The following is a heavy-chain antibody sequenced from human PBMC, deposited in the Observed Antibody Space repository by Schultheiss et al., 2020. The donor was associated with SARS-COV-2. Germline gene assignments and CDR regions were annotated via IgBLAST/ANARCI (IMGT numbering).Heavy chain of an antibody. CDR3: ARVIVAATGIDY. CDR1: GFTFSSYE. CDR2: IWYDGSNK. Sequence: GGSLRLSCAASGFTFSSYEMNWVRQAPGKGLEWVAVIWYDGSNKYYADSVKGRFTISRDNSKNTLYLQMNSLRAEDTAVYYCARVIVAATGIDYWGQGTLVTVSS. D-gene: IGHD1-26*01. V-gene: IGHV3-33*08. J-gene: IGHJ4*02.